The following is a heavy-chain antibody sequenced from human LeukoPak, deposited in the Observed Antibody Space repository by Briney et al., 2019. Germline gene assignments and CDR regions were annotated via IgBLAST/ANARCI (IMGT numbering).Heavy chain of an antibody. CDR1: GFTVSSNS. CDR3: ARGGASSRYLDY. D-gene: IGHD6-13*01. V-gene: IGHV4-59*02. CDR2: IYYSGST. J-gene: IGHJ4*02. Sequence: PGGSLRLSCTVSGFTVSSNSMSWVRQAPGKGLEWIGYIYYSGSTNYNPSLKSRVTISVDTSKNQFSLKLSSVTAADTAVYYCARGGASSRYLDYWGQGTLVTVSS.